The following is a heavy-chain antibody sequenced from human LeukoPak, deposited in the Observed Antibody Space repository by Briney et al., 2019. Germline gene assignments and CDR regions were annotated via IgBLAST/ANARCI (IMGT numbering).Heavy chain of an antibody. CDR2: IYHSGGT. V-gene: IGHV4-38-2*02. D-gene: IGHD2-21*01. J-gene: IGHJ4*02. CDR1: GYSISSGYY. Sequence: SETLSLTCTVSGYSISSGYYWGWIRQPPGKGLEWIGSIYHSGGTYYNPSLKSRVTISVDTSKNQFSLKLSSVTAADTAVYYCARPAGHGGHYSFDYWGQGTLVTVSS. CDR3: ARPAGHGGHYSFDY.